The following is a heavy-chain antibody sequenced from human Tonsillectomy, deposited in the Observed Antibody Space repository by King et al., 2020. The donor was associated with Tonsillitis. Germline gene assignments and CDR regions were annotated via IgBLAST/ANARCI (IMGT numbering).Heavy chain of an antibody. J-gene: IGHJ6*04. CDR1: GYSFTSYW. Sequence: QLVQSGAEVKKPGESLRISCKGSGYSFTSYWISWVRQMPGKGLEWMGRIDPSDSYTNYSPSFQGNVTNSADKSISTAYLQWSSLKASDTAMYECARRGTAPPYYYYYGMGVWGKGTTVTVSS. D-gene: IGHD3-10*01. CDR3: ARRGTAPPYYYYYGMGV. CDR2: IDPSDSYT. V-gene: IGHV5-10-1*03.